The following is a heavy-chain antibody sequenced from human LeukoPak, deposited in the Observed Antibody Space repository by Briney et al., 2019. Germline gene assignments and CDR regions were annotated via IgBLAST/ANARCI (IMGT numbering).Heavy chain of an antibody. Sequence: GGPLRLSCAASGFTFSSYWMSWVRQAPGKGLEWVANIKQDGSEKYYVDSVKGRFTISRDNAKNSLYLQMNSLRAEDTAVYYCARDGAKIYSGYDNYYFDYWGQGTLVTVSS. D-gene: IGHD5-12*01. CDR2: IKQDGSEK. CDR1: GFTFSSYW. J-gene: IGHJ4*02. V-gene: IGHV3-7*01. CDR3: ARDGAKIYSGYDNYYFDY.